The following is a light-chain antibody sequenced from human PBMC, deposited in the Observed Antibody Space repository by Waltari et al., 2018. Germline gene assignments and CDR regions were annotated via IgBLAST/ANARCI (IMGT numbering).Light chain of an antibody. CDR1: NIGSKS. J-gene: IGLJ3*02. V-gene: IGLV3-21*02. Sequence: YVLTQPPSVSVAPGQTARIACGGNNIGSKSVHWYQQKSGQAPVLVVYDDRDRPSGIPGRVSGSNCGNTATLTISRVEAGDEADYHCQVWNSSPDHPGNWVFGGGTKLTVL. CDR3: QVWNSSPDHPGNWV. CDR2: DDR.